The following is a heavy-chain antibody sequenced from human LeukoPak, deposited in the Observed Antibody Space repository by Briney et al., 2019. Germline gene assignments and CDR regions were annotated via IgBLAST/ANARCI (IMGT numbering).Heavy chain of an antibody. J-gene: IGHJ4*02. CDR2: ISGSGTTI. D-gene: IGHD4/OR15-4a*01. Sequence: GGSLRLSCAASRFTFSDYYMNWIRQAPGKGLEWVSYISGSGTTIFYADSVKGRFTISRGNAKKSLYLQMNSLRAEDTAVYYCARDRLYIDCWGQGTLVTVSS. V-gene: IGHV3-11*01. CDR1: RFTFSDYY. CDR3: ARDRLYIDC.